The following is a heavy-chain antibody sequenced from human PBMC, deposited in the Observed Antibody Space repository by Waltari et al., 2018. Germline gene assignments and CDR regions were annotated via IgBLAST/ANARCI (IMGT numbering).Heavy chain of an antibody. Sequence: QVQLVQSGAEVKKPGASVQVSCKASGSTFTGYYIHWVRQAPGQGLEWMGRINPNSGGTNYAQKCQGRVTMTRDTSISTAYMELSRLRSDDTAVYYCASGSGGDYVQDYWGQGTLVTVSS. V-gene: IGHV1-2*06. D-gene: IGHD4-17*01. CDR2: INPNSGGT. CDR1: GSTFTGYY. J-gene: IGHJ4*02. CDR3: ASGSGGDYVQDY.